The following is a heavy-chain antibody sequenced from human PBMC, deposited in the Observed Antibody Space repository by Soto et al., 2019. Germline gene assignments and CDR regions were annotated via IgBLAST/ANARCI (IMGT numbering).Heavy chain of an antibody. CDR1: GFSLSTSGMG. CDR2: IYWDDDK. Sequence: SGPTLVNPTQTFTLACTFSGFSLSTSGMGVGWIRQPPGKALEWLALIYWDDDKRYSPSLKSRLAITKDTSKNQVVLTMTNMDPVDTATYYCAHYSSTSSFDYWGQGTLVTVSS. D-gene: IGHD6-13*01. CDR3: AHYSSTSSFDY. J-gene: IGHJ4*02. V-gene: IGHV2-5*02.